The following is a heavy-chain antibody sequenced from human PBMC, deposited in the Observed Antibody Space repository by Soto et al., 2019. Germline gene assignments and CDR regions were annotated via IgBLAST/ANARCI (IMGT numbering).Heavy chain of an antibody. J-gene: IGHJ4*02. D-gene: IGHD3-22*01. CDR1: GYSISSSNW. Sequence: QVQLQESGPGLVKPSDTLSLTCAVSGYSISSSNWWGWIRQPPGKGLAWIGYIYYSGSTYYNPSLKSRVTMSVDTSKNQFSLKLSSVTAVDTAGYYCASSAVAITSVGYFDYWGQGTLVTVSS. CDR2: IYYSGST. CDR3: ASSAVAITSVGYFDY. V-gene: IGHV4-28*01.